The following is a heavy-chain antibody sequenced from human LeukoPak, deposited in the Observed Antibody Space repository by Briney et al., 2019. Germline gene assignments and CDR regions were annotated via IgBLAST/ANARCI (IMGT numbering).Heavy chain of an antibody. CDR2: TSSSATTI. CDR1: GFTFTEYY. V-gene: IGHV3-11*01. CDR3: VRDRYGLFDY. J-gene: IGHJ4*02. Sequence: GGSLRLSCVVSGFTFTEYYMSWVRQAPGKGLEWISSTSSSATTIEYAYSVRGRFTISRDNAKNSLFLQMNSLRAEDTAVYYCVRDRYGLFDYWGQGTLVTVAS. D-gene: IGHD4-17*01.